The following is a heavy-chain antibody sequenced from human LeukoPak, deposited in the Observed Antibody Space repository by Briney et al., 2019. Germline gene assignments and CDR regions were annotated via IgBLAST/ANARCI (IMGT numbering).Heavy chain of an antibody. CDR2: IYSGGST. D-gene: IGHD3-10*01. Sequence: GGSLRLSCAASGFTFSSFAIHCVRQAPGKGLECVSVIYSGGSTYYADSVKGRFTISRDNSKNTLYLQMNSLRAEDTAVYYCARPAYYGSETYWGQGTLVTVSS. V-gene: IGHV3-53*01. J-gene: IGHJ4*02. CDR3: ARPAYYGSETY. CDR1: GFTFSSFA.